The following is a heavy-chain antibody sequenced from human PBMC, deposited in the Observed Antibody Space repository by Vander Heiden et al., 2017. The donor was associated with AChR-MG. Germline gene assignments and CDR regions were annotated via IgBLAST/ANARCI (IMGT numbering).Heavy chain of an antibody. Sequence: EVQLVESGGGLVKPGGSLRLSCAASGFTFSSYRVNGVRQAPGKGLEWVSSISSSSSYIYYADSVKGRFTTSRDNAKNSLYLQMNSLRAEDTAVYYCARDMSSSWYIHTYYYYGMDVWGQGTTVTVSS. V-gene: IGHV3-21*01. CDR1: GFTFSSYR. J-gene: IGHJ6*02. D-gene: IGHD6-13*01. CDR2: ISSSSSYI. CDR3: ARDMSSSWYIHTYYYYGMDV.